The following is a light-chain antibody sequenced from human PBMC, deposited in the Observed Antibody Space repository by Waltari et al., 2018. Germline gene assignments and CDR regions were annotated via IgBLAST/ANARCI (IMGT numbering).Light chain of an antibody. Sequence: EVVMTQSPATLSVSPGERATLSCRASQSVNGDLAWCQQRPGQAPRLLIHDASTRATGIPVRFSGSGSGTEFTLTISSLQSEDSAIYCCEQYNNWPPTFGGGTKVEIK. CDR2: DAS. V-gene: IGKV3-15*01. J-gene: IGKJ4*01. CDR1: QSVNGD. CDR3: EQYNNWPPT.